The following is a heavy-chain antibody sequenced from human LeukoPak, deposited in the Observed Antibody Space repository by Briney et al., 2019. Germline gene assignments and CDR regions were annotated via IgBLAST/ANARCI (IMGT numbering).Heavy chain of an antibody. CDR3: TRRPTGHDY. CDR2: INHSGNT. D-gene: IGHD4-17*01. Sequence: SETLSLTCAVSGVSFNNYYWSWVRQTPGKGLEWIGEINHSGNTNDSPSLKSRVTLSIETSRKQFSLNLRSLTVADTGIFYGTRRPTGHDYWGQGTLVTVSS. J-gene: IGHJ4*02. CDR1: GVSFNNYY. V-gene: IGHV4-34*01.